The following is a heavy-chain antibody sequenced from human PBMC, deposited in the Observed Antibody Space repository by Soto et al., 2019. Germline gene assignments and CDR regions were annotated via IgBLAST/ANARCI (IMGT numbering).Heavy chain of an antibody. D-gene: IGHD3-22*01. J-gene: IGHJ4*02. CDR1: GASISSGDYY. Sequence: SETLSLTCTVSGASISSGDYYWSWIRQPPGKGLEWVGYIYYTGSTYYNPSLKSRLTMSVDTSKNQLSLRLNSVTAADTAVYYCARAFDDSSGYYGVLGYWGPGALVTVSS. CDR2: IYYTGST. V-gene: IGHV4-30-4*01. CDR3: ARAFDDSSGYYGVLGY.